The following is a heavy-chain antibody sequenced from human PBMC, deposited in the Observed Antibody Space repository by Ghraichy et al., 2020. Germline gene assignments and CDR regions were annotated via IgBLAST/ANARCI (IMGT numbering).Heavy chain of an antibody. D-gene: IGHD3-3*01. V-gene: IGHV1-69*13. CDR3: AVVSFGVVRGRPGYFYYYGMDV. J-gene: IGHJ6*02. CDR1: GGTFNTYA. Sequence: SVKVSCKGSGGTFNTYAVYWVRQAPEQWLEWMGGIIPIFGTANYAQRFQGRVRITADESTSTAYMELSSLRSEDTAVYYCAVVSFGVVRGRPGYFYYYGMDVWGQGTTVTVSS. CDR2: IIPIFGTA.